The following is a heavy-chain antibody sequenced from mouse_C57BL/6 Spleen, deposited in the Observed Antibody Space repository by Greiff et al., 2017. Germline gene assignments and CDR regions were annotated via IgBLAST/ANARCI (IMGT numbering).Heavy chain of an antibody. CDR3: ARDGGSSYDVPYCGY. Sequence: EVKLMESGGGLVKPGGSLKLSCAASGFTFSSYAMSWVRQTPEKRLEWVATISDGGSYTYYPDNVKGRFTISRDNAKNNLYLQMSHLKSEDTAMYYWARDGGSSYDVPYCGYWGQGTTLTVSS. V-gene: IGHV5-4*01. CDR1: GFTFSSYA. D-gene: IGHD1-1*01. CDR2: ISDGGSYT. J-gene: IGHJ2*01.